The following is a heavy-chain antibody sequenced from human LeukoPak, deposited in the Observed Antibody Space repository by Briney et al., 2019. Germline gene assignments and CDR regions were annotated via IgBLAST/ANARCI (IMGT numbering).Heavy chain of an antibody. CDR3: ARGGQVRGVITAA. CDR1: GYTLTELS. Sequence: GASVKVSCKVSGYTLTELSMHWVRQAPGKGLEWMGGFDPEDGETIYAQKFQGRVTMTRDTSTSTVYMELSSLRSEDTAVYYCARGGQVRGVITAAWGQGTLVTVSS. D-gene: IGHD3-10*01. V-gene: IGHV1-24*01. CDR2: FDPEDGET. J-gene: IGHJ5*02.